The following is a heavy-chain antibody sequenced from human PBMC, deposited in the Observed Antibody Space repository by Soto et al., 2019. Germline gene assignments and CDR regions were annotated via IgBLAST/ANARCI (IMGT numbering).Heavy chain of an antibody. CDR1: GGSISSGDFY. D-gene: IGHD3-22*01. J-gene: IGHJ4*02. Sequence: QVQLQESGPGLVKPSQTLSLTCTVSGGSISSGDFYWGWIRQPPGKGLEWMGYIYYIGSTYYNPSLKSRVTISVDTSKNQFSLKLSSVTAADTAVYYCVRVGYFDSSGYPYFDYWGQGTLVTVSS. V-gene: IGHV4-30-4*01. CDR2: IYYIGST. CDR3: VRVGYFDSSGYPYFDY.